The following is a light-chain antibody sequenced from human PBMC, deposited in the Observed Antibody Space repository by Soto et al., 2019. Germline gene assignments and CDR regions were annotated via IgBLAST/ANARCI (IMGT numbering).Light chain of an antibody. V-gene: IGKV1-6*01. CDR3: LQDYNYPWT. CDR1: QSISSY. CDR2: AAS. Sequence: IQMTQAQSSLSASVGDRVTITCRASQSISSYLNWYQQKPGKAPKLLIYAASSLQSGVPSRFSDSGSGTDFTLTITSLQPEDFATYYCLQDYNYPWTFGQGTKVDIK. J-gene: IGKJ1*01.